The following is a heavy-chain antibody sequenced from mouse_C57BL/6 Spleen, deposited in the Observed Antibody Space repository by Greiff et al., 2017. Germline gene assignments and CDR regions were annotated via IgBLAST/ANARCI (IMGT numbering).Heavy chain of an antibody. CDR1: GYTFTDYE. J-gene: IGHJ2*01. CDR2: IDPETGGT. V-gene: IGHV1-15*01. Sequence: QVQLQQPGAELVRPGASVTLSCKASGYTFTDYEMHWVKQTPVHGLEWIGAIDPETGGTAYNQKFKGKAILTADKASSTAYMELRSLTSEDSAVNYCTKCGYDDSFDYWGQGTTLTVSA. CDR3: TKCGYDDSFDY. D-gene: IGHD2-2*01.